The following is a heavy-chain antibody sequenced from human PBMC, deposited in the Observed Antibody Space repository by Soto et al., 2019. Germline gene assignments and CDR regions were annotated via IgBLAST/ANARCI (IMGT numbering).Heavy chain of an antibody. CDR3: ARDASAASYYYYGMDV. CDR1: GYTFTSYG. V-gene: IGHV1-18*04. Sequence: ASVKVSCKVSGYTFTSYGISWVRQAPGQGLEWMGWISAYNGNTNYAQKLQGRVTMTTDTSTSTAYMELRSLRSDDTAVYYCARDASAASYYYYGMDVWGQGTTVTVSS. J-gene: IGHJ6*02. CDR2: ISAYNGNT. D-gene: IGHD2-15*01.